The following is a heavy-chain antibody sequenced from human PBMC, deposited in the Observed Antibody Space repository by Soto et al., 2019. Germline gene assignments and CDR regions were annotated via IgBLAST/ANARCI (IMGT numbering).Heavy chain of an antibody. Sequence: ASVKVSCKASGYTFTSYGISWVRQAPGQGLEWKGWISAYNGNTNYAQKLQGRVTMTTDTSTSTAYMELRTLRSGDTAVYYCARDWAIVVVVDANRNTHFDYWGQRTLVPVSS. D-gene: IGHD2-15*01. J-gene: IGHJ4*02. CDR2: ISAYNGNT. CDR3: ARDWAIVVVVDANRNTHFDY. V-gene: IGHV1-18*01. CDR1: GYTFTSYG.